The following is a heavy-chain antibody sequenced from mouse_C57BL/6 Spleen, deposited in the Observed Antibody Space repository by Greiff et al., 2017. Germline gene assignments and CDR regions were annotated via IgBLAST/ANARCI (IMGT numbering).Heavy chain of an antibody. D-gene: IGHD1-1*01. CDR3: ARGRITSFDY. J-gene: IGHJ2*01. CDR1: GYTFTSYW. Sequence: QVQLQQPGAELVRPGTSVKLSCKASGYTFTSYWMHWVKQRPGQGLEWIGVIDPSDSYTNYNQKFKGKATLTVDTSSSTAYMQLSSLTSEDSAVYYCARGRITSFDYWGQGTTLTVSS. V-gene: IGHV1-59*01. CDR2: IDPSDSYT.